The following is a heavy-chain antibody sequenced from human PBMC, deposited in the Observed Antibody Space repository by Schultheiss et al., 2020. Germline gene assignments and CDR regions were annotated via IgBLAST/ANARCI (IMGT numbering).Heavy chain of an antibody. V-gene: IGHV3-30*18. CDR3: AKDSLRYYYDSSGYTYYFDY. D-gene: IGHD3-22*01. J-gene: IGHJ4*02. CDR2: ISYDGSNK. Sequence: GGSLRLSCAASGFTFSSYGMHWVRQAPGKGLEWVAVISYDGSNKYYADSVKGRFTISRDNSKNTLYLQMNSLRAEDTAVYYCAKDSLRYYYDSSGYTYYFDYWGQGTLVTVSS. CDR1: GFTFSSYG.